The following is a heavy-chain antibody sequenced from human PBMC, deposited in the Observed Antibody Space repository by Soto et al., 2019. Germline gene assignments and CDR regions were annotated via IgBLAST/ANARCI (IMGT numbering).Heavy chain of an antibody. D-gene: IGHD6-13*01. CDR3: ARGYLSPWARSSPYYFDY. CDR1: GGSISGYY. CDR2: IYYSGST. V-gene: IGHV4-59*01. J-gene: IGHJ4*02. Sequence: PSETLCLTYTVSGGSISGYYWSWIRQPPGKGLEWIGYIYYSGSTNYNPSLKSRVTISVDTSKNQFSLKLSSVTAADTAVYYCARGYLSPWARSSPYYFDYWGQGTLVTVSS.